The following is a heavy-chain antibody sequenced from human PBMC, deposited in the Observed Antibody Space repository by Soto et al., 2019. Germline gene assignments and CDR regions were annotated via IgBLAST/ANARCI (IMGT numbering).Heavy chain of an antibody. CDR3: ARLEVVVAANFFDY. CDR2: IYYSGST. J-gene: IGHJ4*02. CDR1: GCSISSGGYY. V-gene: IGHV4-31*03. Sequence: SETLSLTCTFSGCSISSGGYYWSWIRQHPGKGLEWIGYIYYSGSTYYNPSLKSRVTISVDTSKNQFSLKLSSVTAADTAVYYCARLEVVVAANFFDYWGQGTLVTVSS. D-gene: IGHD2-15*01.